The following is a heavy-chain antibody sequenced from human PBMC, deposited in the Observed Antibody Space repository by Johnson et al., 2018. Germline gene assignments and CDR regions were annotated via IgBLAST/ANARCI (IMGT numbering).Heavy chain of an antibody. CDR2: ISSRSSYI. V-gene: IGHV3-21*01. J-gene: IGHJ2*01. CDR1: GFTFSNAW. CDR3: ARDRYFDL. Sequence: VQLVQSGGGLVKPGGSLRLSCVGYGFTFSNAWMNWVRQAPGKGLEWVSSISSRSSYIYYADSVKGRFTISRDNVKNSLYLQMNSLRAEDPAVYYCARDRYFDLWGRGTLVTVSS.